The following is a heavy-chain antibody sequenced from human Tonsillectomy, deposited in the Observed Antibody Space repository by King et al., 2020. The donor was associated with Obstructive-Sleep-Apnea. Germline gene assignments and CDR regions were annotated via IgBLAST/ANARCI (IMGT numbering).Heavy chain of an antibody. Sequence: VQLVESGAEVKKPGASVKVSCKASGYTFTSYGISWVRQAPGQGLEWMGWISAYNGNTNYAQKLQGRVTMTTDTSTSTAYMELRSLRSDDTAVYYGARAPSIVVVPAALVMDVWGQGTTVTVSS. V-gene: IGHV1-18*04. CDR3: ARAPSIVVVPAALVMDV. D-gene: IGHD2-2*01. CDR1: GYTFTSYG. J-gene: IGHJ6*02. CDR2: ISAYNGNT.